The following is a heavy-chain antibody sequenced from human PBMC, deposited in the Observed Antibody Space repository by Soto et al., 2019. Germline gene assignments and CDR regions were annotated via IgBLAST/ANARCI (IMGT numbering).Heavy chain of an antibody. CDR2: ISSDSSFI. CDR3: TRGRRGVGDY. CDR1: GFTFNSYT. D-gene: IGHD3-10*01. Sequence: GGSLRLSCAASGFTFNSYTMNWVRQAPGKGLEWVSSISSDSSFIFYADSVKGRFTISRDNAKNSLYLQMNNLRAEDTAVFYCTRGRRGVGDYWGQGTLVTVSS. V-gene: IGHV3-21*01. J-gene: IGHJ4*02.